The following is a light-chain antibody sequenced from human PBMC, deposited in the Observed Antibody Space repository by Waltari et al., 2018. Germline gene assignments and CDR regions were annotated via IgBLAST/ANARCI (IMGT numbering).Light chain of an antibody. Sequence: STLTHPASVSGSPGKPIPISSPETSSAVGGHNISPWYQQHPGKAPKLVIYDVSSRPSGVSNRFSGSKSGNTASLTIYGLQAEDEADYYCSSYTSSSTRVFGTGTRVTVL. V-gene: IGLV2-14*03. CDR1: SSAVGGHNI. CDR2: DVS. J-gene: IGLJ1*01. CDR3: SSYTSSSTRV.